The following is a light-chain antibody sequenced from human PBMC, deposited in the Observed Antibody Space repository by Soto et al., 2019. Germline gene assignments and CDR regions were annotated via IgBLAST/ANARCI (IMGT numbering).Light chain of an antibody. CDR3: QQDNNWPRT. CDR2: GAS. CDR1: QTVTNN. V-gene: IGKV3-15*01. Sequence: EIVMTQSPATLSVSPGEGATLSCRASQTVTNNLAWYQQKPGQAPRLLIYGASTRATGIPARFSGSGSGTEFTLTISSLQSEDFAVYYCQQDNNWPRTFGQGTKVEIK. J-gene: IGKJ1*01.